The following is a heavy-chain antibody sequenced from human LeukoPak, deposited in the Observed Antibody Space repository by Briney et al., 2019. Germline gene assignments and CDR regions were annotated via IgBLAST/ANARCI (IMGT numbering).Heavy chain of an antibody. CDR2: ISAYNGDT. V-gene: IGHV1-18*01. D-gene: IGHD1/OR15-1a*01. J-gene: IGHJ6*02. CDR3: ARDGKEQDYYYYYYGMDV. CDR1: GYTFTSYG. Sequence: ASVKVSCKASGYTFTSYGISWVRQAPGQGLEWMGWISAYNGDTNHAQKLQGRVTMTTDASTSTAYMELRSLRSDDTAVYYCARDGKEQDYYYYYYGMDVWGQGTTVTVSS.